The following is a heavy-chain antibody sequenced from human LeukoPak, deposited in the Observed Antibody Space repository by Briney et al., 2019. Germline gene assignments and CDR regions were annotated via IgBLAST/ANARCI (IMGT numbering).Heavy chain of an antibody. CDR2: ISGSGGST. D-gene: IGHD2-15*01. Sequence: GGSLRLSCAASGFTFSSYWMSWVRQAPGKGLEWVSAISGSGGSTYYADSVKGWFTISRDNSKNTLYLQMNSLRAEDTAIYYCAKIGGSVVYWGQGTLVTVSS. CDR3: AKIGGSVVY. J-gene: IGHJ4*02. V-gene: IGHV3-23*01. CDR1: GFTFSSYW.